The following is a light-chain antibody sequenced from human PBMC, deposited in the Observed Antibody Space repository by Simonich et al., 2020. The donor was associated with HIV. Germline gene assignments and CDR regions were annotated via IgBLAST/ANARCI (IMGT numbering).Light chain of an antibody. V-gene: IGKV3-15*01. J-gene: IGKJ1*01. Sequence: EIVLTQSPATLSVSPGERATLSCRASQTVSSNLAWYQQKPGQAPRLLIYGASTRATVFPARFSGSASGTEFTLTISSLQSEDFAVYYCQQRSNLWTFGQGTKVEIK. CDR1: QTVSSN. CDR2: GAS. CDR3: QQRSNLWT.